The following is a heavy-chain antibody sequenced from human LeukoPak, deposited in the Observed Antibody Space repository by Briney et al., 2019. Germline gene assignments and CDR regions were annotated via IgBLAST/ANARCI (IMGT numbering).Heavy chain of an antibody. CDR3: ARVSWFGTRTNYYYYMDV. D-gene: IGHD3-10*01. CDR1: GYSISSGYY. J-gene: IGHJ6*03. Sequence: SETLSLTCTVSGYSISSGYYWGWIRPPPGKGLEGIRSIYHSGSTYYNPSLKSRVTIAVDTSKNQFSLRLTSVTAADTAVYYCARVSWFGTRTNYYYYMDVWGKGTTVTVSS. CDR2: IYHSGST. V-gene: IGHV4-38-2*02.